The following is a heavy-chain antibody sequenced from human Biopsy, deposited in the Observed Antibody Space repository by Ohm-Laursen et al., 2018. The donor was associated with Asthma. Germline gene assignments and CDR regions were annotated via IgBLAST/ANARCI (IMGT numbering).Heavy chain of an antibody. J-gene: IGHJ1*01. CDR1: GFAVSRDH. CDR3: ARTFHFWSPYHAEHYQL. D-gene: IGHD3-3*02. CDR2: IYSGGTS. Sequence: SLRLSCAASGFAVSRDHMFWVRQAPGKGREWVSVIYSGGTSHTADSVRGRFTISRDYSKNTLYLQMHSLRAEDTAVYYCARTFHFWSPYHAEHYQLWGQGTLVTVSS. V-gene: IGHV3-66*01.